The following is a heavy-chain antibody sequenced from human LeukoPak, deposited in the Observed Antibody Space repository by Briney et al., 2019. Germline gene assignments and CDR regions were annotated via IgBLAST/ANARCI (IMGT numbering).Heavy chain of an antibody. V-gene: IGHV3-48*01. Sequence: PGGSLRLSCVASGFAISFYNMNWVRQAPGKGLEWLSYIGSSSSTIYYADSVKGRFTISRDNAMKSLYLHMNILRGDDTAVYHCARGRLWGSYSAADLWGQGTMVTVSS. CDR2: IGSSSSTI. CDR1: GFAISFYN. CDR3: ARGRLWGSYSAADL. D-gene: IGHD1-26*01. J-gene: IGHJ3*01.